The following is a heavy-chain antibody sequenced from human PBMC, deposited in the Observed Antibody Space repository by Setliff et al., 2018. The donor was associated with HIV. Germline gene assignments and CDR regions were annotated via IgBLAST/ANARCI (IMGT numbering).Heavy chain of an antibody. J-gene: IGHJ6*03. D-gene: IGHD3-22*01. CDR2: MNPNSGNT. Sequence: ASVKVSCKAAGYTFSSYDINWVRQATGQGLEWMGWMNPNSGNTGYAQKFQGRVTMTRDTSISTAYMELNNLKFEDTAVYYCARARRDSYDRGRRNHYYIDVWGKGTTVTVSS. CDR1: GYTFSSYD. V-gene: IGHV1-8*02. CDR3: ARARRDSYDRGRRNHYYIDV.